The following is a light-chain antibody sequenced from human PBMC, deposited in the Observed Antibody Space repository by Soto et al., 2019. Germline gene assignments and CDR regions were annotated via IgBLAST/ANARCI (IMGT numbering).Light chain of an antibody. CDR3: SSYTNSNTWV. V-gene: IGLV2-14*01. CDR1: SGDVGGYNY. CDR2: EVS. Sequence: QSVLTQPASLSGSPGQSITISCTGTSGDVGGYNYVSWYQHHPGKAPKLMIYEVSNRPSGVSNRFSGSKSGNTASLTISGLQAEDEADYYCSSYTNSNTWVFGGGTKLTVL. J-gene: IGLJ3*02.